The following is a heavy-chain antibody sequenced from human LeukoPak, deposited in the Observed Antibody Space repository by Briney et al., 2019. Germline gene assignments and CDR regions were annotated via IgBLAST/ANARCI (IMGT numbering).Heavy chain of an antibody. V-gene: IGHV1-69*04. J-gene: IGHJ4*02. Sequence: ASVKVSCKASGYTFTGYYMHWVRQAPGQGLEWMGRIIPILGIANYAQKFQGRVTITADKSTSTAYMELSSLRSEDTAVYYCARDLRTLGIAVAGTEDYWGQGTLVTVSS. CDR1: GYTFTGYY. CDR2: IIPILGIA. D-gene: IGHD6-19*01. CDR3: ARDLRTLGIAVAGTEDY.